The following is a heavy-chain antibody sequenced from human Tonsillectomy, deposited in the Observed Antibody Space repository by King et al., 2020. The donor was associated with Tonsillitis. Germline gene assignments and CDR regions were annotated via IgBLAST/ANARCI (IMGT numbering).Heavy chain of an antibody. Sequence: VQLVESGGGVVQPGRSLRLSCAGSGFTFSDHSIHWVRQAPGKGLEWVALISYDGSRKYYADSVKGRFTISRDNSKNTLYLQMSSLRAEDTAVYYCARERVYSSGWGIDYWGQGTLVTVSS. CDR2: ISYDGSRK. D-gene: IGHD6-19*01. CDR3: ARERVYSSGWGIDY. V-gene: IGHV3-33*05. CDR1: GFTFSDHS. J-gene: IGHJ4*02.